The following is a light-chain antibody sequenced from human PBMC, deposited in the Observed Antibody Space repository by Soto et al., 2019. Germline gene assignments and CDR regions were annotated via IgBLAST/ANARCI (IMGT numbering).Light chain of an antibody. CDR1: HSDIGNYNY. Sequence: QSALTQPASVSGSPGQSITISCTGTHSDIGNYNYVSWYQHLPGKAPKLMIYDVGSRPSGVSSRFSGSKSGNTASLAISGLWAEDEADYYCNSYREDHPRFYVFGTGTKLTVL. CDR3: NSYREDHPRFYV. V-gene: IGLV2-14*03. CDR2: DVG. J-gene: IGLJ1*01.